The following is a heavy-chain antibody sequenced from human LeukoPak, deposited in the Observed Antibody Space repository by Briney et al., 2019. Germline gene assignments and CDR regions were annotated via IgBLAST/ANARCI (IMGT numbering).Heavy chain of an antibody. CDR2: IWYDGSNK. CDR3: AREEQWLVSDYYFDY. D-gene: IGHD6-19*01. Sequence: GGSLRLPCAASGFTFSSYGMHWVRQAPGKGLEWVAVIWYDGSNKYYADSVKGRFTISRDNSKNTLYLQMNSLRAEDTAVYYCAREEQWLVSDYYFDYWGQGTLVTVSS. J-gene: IGHJ4*02. V-gene: IGHV3-33*01. CDR1: GFTFSSYG.